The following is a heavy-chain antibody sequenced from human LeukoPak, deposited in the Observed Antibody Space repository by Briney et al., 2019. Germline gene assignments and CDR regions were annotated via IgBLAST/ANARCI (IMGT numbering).Heavy chain of an antibody. CDR3: ARSYDTLNGAYYYGMDV. CDR2: IIPLIDIA. J-gene: IGHJ6*02. D-gene: IGHD3-9*01. V-gene: IGHV1-69*04. Sequence: SVKVSCKASGGTFSSYVISWVRQAPGQGLEWMGRIIPLIDIANYALRFQGRVTITAGKSTGTAYMEVGGLRPEDTAVYYCARSYDTLNGAYYYGMDVWGQGTTVTVFS. CDR1: GGTFSSYV.